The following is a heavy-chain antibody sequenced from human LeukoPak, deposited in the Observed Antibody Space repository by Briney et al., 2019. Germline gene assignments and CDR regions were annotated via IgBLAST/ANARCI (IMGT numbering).Heavy chain of an antibody. CDR1: GFIFRNYA. D-gene: IGHD3-16*01. J-gene: IGHJ4*02. CDR3: AKASWVSNVDAVL. CDR2: LRGDGET. Sequence: PGGSLRLSCAASGFIFRNYAMSWVRQGPARGLEWVSSLRGDGETFYADSVKGRFTLSRDDSRNMVYLQLNNLRVEDTAIYYCAKASWVSNVDAVLWGQGTLVTVSS. V-gene: IGHV3-23*01.